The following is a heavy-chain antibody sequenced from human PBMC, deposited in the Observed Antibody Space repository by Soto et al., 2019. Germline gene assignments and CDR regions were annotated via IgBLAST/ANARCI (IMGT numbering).Heavy chain of an antibody. CDR2: INPDSGAT. CDR1: GYSFTGYY. CDR3: ARGDYGTGGYPFPYFDY. J-gene: IGHJ4*02. V-gene: IGHV1-2*02. Sequence: VQSGAEVKRPGASLKVSCKASGYSFTGYYIHWVRQAPGQGLEWMGWINPDSGATNYAQNFQGRVTLTSDTSISTASMDLTSLTSDDTAVYYCARGDYGTGGYPFPYFDYWGQGTLVIVSS. D-gene: IGHD2-8*02.